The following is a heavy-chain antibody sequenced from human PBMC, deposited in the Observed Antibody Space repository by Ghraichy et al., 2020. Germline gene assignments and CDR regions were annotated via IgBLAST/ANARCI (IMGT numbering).Heavy chain of an antibody. D-gene: IGHD4-23*01. J-gene: IGHJ4*02. CDR1: GFTFSTYD. CDR3: ARARDSHCLGGICSYYFDY. Sequence: GGSLRLSCAASGFTFSTYDIHWVHQATGKGLEWVSGIGAAGDTYYPGSVKGRFTISRENAKNSLYLQLNSLRAGDTAVYYCARARDSHCLGGICSYYFDYWGQGTLVTVSS. V-gene: IGHV3-13*01. CDR2: IGAAGDT.